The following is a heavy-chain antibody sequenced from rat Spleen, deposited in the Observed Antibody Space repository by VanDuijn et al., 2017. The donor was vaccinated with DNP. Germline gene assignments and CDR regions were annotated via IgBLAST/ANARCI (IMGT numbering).Heavy chain of an antibody. Sequence: EVQLVESGGGLVQPGNSLKLSCAASGFTFSDYAMAWVRQSPKKGLEWVATIIYDGSRTYYRDSVKGRFTISRDDAKSTLYLQMDSLRSEDTATYYCARWNIGTSTLDYWGQGVMVTVSS. V-gene: IGHV5-17*01. CDR1: GFTFSDYA. CDR2: IIYDGSRT. J-gene: IGHJ2*01. CDR3: ARWNIGTSTLDY. D-gene: IGHD1-5*01.